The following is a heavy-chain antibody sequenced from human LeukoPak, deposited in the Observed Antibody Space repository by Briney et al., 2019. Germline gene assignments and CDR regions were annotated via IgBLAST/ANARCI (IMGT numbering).Heavy chain of an antibody. V-gene: IGHV3-30-3*01. D-gene: IGHD7-27*01. CDR1: GFTFSSYA. CDR3: ARGGGESIFDY. J-gene: IGHJ4*02. Sequence: GRSLRLSCAASGFTFSSYAMHWVRQAPGKGLEWVAFISYDGSNKYYTDSAKGRFTISRDNSKNTLYLQMNSLRAEDTAVYYCARGGGESIFDYCGQGTLVTVSS. CDR2: ISYDGSNK.